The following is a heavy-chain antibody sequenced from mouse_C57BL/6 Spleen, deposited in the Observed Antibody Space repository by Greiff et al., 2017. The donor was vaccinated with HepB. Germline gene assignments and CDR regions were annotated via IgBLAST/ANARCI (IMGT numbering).Heavy chain of an antibody. D-gene: IGHD1-1*01. CDR2: IYPSDSET. J-gene: IGHJ4*01. CDR3: ARGGGSRYYYAMDY. V-gene: IGHV1-61*01. CDR1: GYTFTSYW. Sequence: QVQLQQPGAELVRPGSSVKLSCKASGYTFTSYWMDWVKQRPGQGLEWIGNIYPSDSETHYNQKFKDKATLTVDKSSSTAYMQPSSLTSEDSAVYYCARGGGSRYYYAMDYWGQGTSVTVSS.